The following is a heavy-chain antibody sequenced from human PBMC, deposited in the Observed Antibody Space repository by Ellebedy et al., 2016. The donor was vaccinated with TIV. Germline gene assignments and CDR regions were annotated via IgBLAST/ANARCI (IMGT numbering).Heavy chain of an antibody. Sequence: GESLKISCAASGFTFSNFAMHWVRQAPGKGLEWLSVISGCGDNTYNADSVKGRFTITRDNSKNTLFLQMNRLRTEDTAVYYCAKGSSSGFNYDRVGFQYWGQGTLVTVSS. CDR2: ISGCGDNT. J-gene: IGHJ4*02. D-gene: IGHD3-22*01. CDR1: GFTFSNFA. CDR3: AKGSSSGFNYDRVGFQY. V-gene: IGHV3-23*01.